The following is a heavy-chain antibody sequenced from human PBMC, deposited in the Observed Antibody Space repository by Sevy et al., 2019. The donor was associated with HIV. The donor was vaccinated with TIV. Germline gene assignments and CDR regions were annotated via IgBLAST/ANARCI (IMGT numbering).Heavy chain of an antibody. J-gene: IGHJ4*02. CDR2: IYPGDSDI. Sequence: GESLKISCEGSGYSFIHYQIAWVRQMPGKGLEWMGTIYPGDSDIRYSPPFQGQVSISADKSISTAYLQWNSLKASDTAMYYCARLNNALDYWGQGTLVTASS. V-gene: IGHV5-51*01. CDR1: GYSFIHYQ. D-gene: IGHD2-2*01. CDR3: ARLNNALDY.